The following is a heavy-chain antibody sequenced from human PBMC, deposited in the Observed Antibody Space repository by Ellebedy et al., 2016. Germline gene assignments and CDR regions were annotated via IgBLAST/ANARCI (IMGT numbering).Heavy chain of an antibody. CDR2: ISGSGGGT. D-gene: IGHD6-19*01. Sequence: GESLKISXAASGFTFSSYAMRWVRQAPGRGLEWVSGISGSGGGTYYADSVKGRFAISRDNAKNTLFLQMNSLRAEDTAVYFCAKSRSSAYYYYAMDVWGQGTTVTVSS. CDR3: AKSRSSAYYYYAMDV. V-gene: IGHV3-23*01. J-gene: IGHJ6*02. CDR1: GFTFSSYA.